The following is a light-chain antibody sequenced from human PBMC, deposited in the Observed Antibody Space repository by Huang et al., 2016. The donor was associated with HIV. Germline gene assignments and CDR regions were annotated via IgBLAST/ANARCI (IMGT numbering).Light chain of an antibody. V-gene: IGKV1-33*01. CDR2: DAS. J-gene: IGKJ3*01. CDR3: QHYGNLPFT. CDR1: HYIDNY. Sequence: DIQMTQSPSSLSASVGDTVTITCQASHYIDNYVNWYQQKPGKAPKLLIYDASNLETGGPSRFSGSGSGTHVTFTISSLLPEDFGIYYCQHYGNLPFTFGPGTRVDLK.